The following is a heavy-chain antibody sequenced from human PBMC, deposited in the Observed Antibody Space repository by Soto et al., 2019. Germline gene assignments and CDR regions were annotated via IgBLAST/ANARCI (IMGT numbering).Heavy chain of an antibody. Sequence: EVQLVESGGGLVKPGGSLRLSCAASGFTFSSYSMNWVRQAPGKGLEWVSSISSSSSYIYYADSVKGRFTISRDNAKNSLYLQMNSLRAEDTDVYYCARGGGIAAAGRKFDYWGQGTLVTVSS. V-gene: IGHV3-21*01. CDR1: GFTFSSYS. CDR2: ISSSSSYI. CDR3: ARGGGIAAAGRKFDY. J-gene: IGHJ4*02. D-gene: IGHD6-13*01.